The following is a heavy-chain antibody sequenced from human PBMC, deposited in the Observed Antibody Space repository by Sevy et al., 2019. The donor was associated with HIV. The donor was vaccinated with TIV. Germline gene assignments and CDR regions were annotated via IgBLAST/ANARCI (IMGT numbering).Heavy chain of an antibody. CDR2: IYSGGRT. D-gene: IGHD3-22*01. Sequence: GGSLRLSCTASGFIVSSNYMTWVRQAPGKGLEWVSVIYSGGRTDYADSVKGRFTISRDNSKNTVYLHMNSLRAEDTAVYYCARGSTYYYDDNGYSTGGDAFDIWGQGTTVTVSS. J-gene: IGHJ3*02. CDR1: GFIVSSNY. CDR3: ARGSTYYYDDNGYSTGGDAFDI. V-gene: IGHV3-53*01.